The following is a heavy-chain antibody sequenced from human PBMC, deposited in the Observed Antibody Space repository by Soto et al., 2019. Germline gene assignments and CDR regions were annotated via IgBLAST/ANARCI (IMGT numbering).Heavy chain of an antibody. CDR3: ARALVPSTCCAFDR. V-gene: IGHV4-59*01. Sequence: LSLTCTVPGDSISSYHWGWIRQPPGKGLEWIGFVYYSGGKYYNPSLESRVTMSTDTSRNQVSLKVKSVTAADTAVYYCARALVPSTCCAFDRWGQGTMVTV. J-gene: IGHJ3*01. D-gene: IGHD1-26*01. CDR2: VYYSGGK. CDR1: GDSISSYH.